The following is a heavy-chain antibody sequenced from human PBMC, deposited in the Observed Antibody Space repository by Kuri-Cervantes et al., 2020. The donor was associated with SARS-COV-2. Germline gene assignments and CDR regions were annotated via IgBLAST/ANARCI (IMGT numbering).Heavy chain of an antibody. Sequence: GGSLRLSCAASGFTFSRYAINWVRQAPGKGLEWISYINGSSSTKYYPDSVKARFTISRDNAKNSLYLQMNSLSDEDTAVYYCAREGTGMVCLDLWGQGTQVTVSS. CDR1: GFTFSRYA. J-gene: IGHJ5*02. D-gene: IGHD5-18*01. V-gene: IGHV3-48*02. CDR3: AREGTGMVCLDL. CDR2: INGSSSTK.